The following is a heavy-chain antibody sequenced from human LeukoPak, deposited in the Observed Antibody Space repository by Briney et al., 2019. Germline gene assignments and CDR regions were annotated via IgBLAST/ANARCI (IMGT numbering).Heavy chain of an antibody. J-gene: IGHJ3*02. CDR1: GYTFTSYG. CDR3: SRVAVGAHDAFDI. D-gene: IGHD1-26*01. V-gene: IGHV1-18*01. CDR2: ISAYNGNT. Sequence: GAAVTVSCKASGYTFTSYGISWVRQAPGQGLEWMGWISAYNGNTNYAQKLQGRVTMTTDTSTSTAYMELRSLICDDTAVYYYSRVAVGAHDAFDIWGQGTMVTVSS.